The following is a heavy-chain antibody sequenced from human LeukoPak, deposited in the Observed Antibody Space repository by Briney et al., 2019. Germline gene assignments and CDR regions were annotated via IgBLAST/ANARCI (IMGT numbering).Heavy chain of an antibody. V-gene: IGHV3-30*02. CDR3: VKDWGVLPDYTADGFDI. CDR2: IRPDGSNE. CDR1: RFIFSTYG. J-gene: IGHJ3*02. Sequence: HGGSLRLSCAASRFIFSTYGMHWVRQAPGKGLEWVAFIRPDGSNEYYAASVRGRFAISRDNSQNTLHLQMNSLRLEDTAVYYCVKDWGVLPDYTADGFDIWGPGTMVTVSS. D-gene: IGHD3-10*01.